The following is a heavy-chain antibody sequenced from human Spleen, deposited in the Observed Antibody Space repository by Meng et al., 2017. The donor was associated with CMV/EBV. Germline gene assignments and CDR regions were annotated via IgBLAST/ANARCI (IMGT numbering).Heavy chain of an antibody. CDR1: GGSFSGYY. CDR3: ARDRGGIGHYYGMDV. Sequence: SETLSLTCAVYGGSFSGYYWSWIRQPPGKGLEWIGEINHSGSTNYNPSLKSRVTISVDTSKNQFSLKLSSVTAADTAVYYCARDRGGIGHYYGMDVWGQGTTVTVSS. V-gene: IGHV4-34*01. J-gene: IGHJ6*02. CDR2: INHSGST. D-gene: IGHD3-10*01.